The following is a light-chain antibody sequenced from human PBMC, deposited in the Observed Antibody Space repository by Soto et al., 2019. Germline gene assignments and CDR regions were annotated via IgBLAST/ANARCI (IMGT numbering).Light chain of an antibody. CDR1: RSDIGGYDY. J-gene: IGLJ2*01. Sequence: QSALTQPASVSGSPGQSITLSCTGTRSDIGGYDYVSWYQRHQGKAPKLIIYDVNNRPSGVSNRFSGSKSGNTASLTISGLQAEDEADYYCTSYASGSSHVVFGGGTKLTVL. CDR3: TSYASGSSHVV. CDR2: DVN. V-gene: IGLV2-14*01.